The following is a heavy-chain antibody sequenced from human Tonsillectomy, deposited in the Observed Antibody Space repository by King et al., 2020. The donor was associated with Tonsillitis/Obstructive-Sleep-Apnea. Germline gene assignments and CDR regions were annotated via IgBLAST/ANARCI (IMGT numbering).Heavy chain of an antibody. CDR3: ARGVVPAAPQTGYYYYMDV. D-gene: IGHD2-2*01. CDR1: GYTFTGYY. CDR2: INPNSGGT. Sequence: QLVQSGAEVKKPGASVKVSCKASGYTFTGYYIHWVRQAPGQGLEWMGWINPNSGGTNYAQKFQGWVTMTRDTSISTAYMELSRLRSDDTAVYYCARGVVPAAPQTGYYYYMDVWGKGTTVTVSS. V-gene: IGHV1-2*04. J-gene: IGHJ6*03.